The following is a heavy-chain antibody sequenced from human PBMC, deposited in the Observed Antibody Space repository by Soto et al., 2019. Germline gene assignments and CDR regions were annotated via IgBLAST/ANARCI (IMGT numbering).Heavy chain of an antibody. J-gene: IGHJ4*02. V-gene: IGHV5-51*01. CDR2: IYPGDSDT. Sequence: GESLKISCKGSGYSFTSYWIGWVRQMPGKGLGGVGIIYPGDSDTRYSPSFQGQVTISADKSISNAYLQWSSLKATDTAMYYCARLTIFGVVIISYFDYWGQGTLVTVSS. CDR3: ARLTIFGVVIISYFDY. CDR1: GYSFTSYW. D-gene: IGHD3-3*01.